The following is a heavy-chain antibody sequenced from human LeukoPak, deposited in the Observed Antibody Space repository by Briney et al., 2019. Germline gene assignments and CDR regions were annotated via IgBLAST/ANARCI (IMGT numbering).Heavy chain of an antibody. V-gene: IGHV4-38-2*01. CDR1: SYSINSNYY. CDR3: ARRRVYDILTGYFPSNWFDP. CDR2: IYHTGST. J-gene: IGHJ5*02. D-gene: IGHD3-9*01. Sequence: SETLSLTCSVSSYSINSNYYWGWIRQSPGKGLEWIGSIYHTGSTYYNPSLKSRVTISVDTSKNQFSLKLSSVTAADTAVYYCARRRVYDILTGYFPSNWFDPWGQGTLVTVSS.